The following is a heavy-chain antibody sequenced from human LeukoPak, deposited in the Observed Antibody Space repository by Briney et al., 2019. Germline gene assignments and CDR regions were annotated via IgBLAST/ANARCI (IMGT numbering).Heavy chain of an antibody. Sequence: SETLSLTCTVSGGSISSGSYYWSWIRQPAGKGLEWIGRIYTSGSTNYNPSLKSRVTISVDTSKNQFSLKLSSVTAADTAVYYCARGSLAPDYFDYWGQGTLVTVSS. V-gene: IGHV4-61*02. CDR2: IYTSGST. D-gene: IGHD2-2*01. CDR1: GGSISSGSYY. J-gene: IGHJ4*02. CDR3: ARGSLAPDYFDY.